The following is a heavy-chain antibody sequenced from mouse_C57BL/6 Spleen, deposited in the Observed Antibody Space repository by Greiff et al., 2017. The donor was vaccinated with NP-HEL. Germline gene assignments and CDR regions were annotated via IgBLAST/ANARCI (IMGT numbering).Heavy chain of an antibody. CDR1: GFSLTSYG. V-gene: IGHV2-2*01. D-gene: IGHD1-1*01. J-gene: IGHJ3*01. CDR2: IWSGGST. Sequence: VQRVESGPGLVQPSQSLSITCTVSGFSLTSYGVHWVRQSPGKGLEWLGVIWSGGSTDYNAAFISRLSISKDNSKSQVFFKMNSLQADDTAIYYCASIYYYGSSPAWFAYWGQGTLVTVSA. CDR3: ASIYYYGSSPAWFAY.